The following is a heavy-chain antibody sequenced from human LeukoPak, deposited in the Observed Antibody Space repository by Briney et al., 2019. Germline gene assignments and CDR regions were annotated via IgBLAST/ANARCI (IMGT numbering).Heavy chain of an antibody. CDR3: ARDQTGDPNWFDP. CDR1: GYIFTVYY. CDR2: INPDSGDT. Sequence: ASVKVSCKASGYIFTVYYMHWVRQVPGQGLEWMGWINPDSGDTKYAQKFQGRVTMTRDTSISTAYVELSSLRSDDTAVYYCARDQTGDPNWFDPWGQGTLVTVSS. J-gene: IGHJ5*02. D-gene: IGHD2-21*02. V-gene: IGHV1-2*02.